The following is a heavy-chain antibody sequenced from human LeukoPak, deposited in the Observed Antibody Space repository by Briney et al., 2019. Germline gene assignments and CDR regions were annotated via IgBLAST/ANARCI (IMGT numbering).Heavy chain of an antibody. CDR1: GGSITSSNYY. CDR3: ALRTITPYYFKH. Sequence: PSETLSLTCTVSGGSITSSNYYWGWIRQPPGKGLEWIGSIYYSGGTYYNPSLTSRVTISVDTSKNQCSLKLSSVTAAYTALYYSALRTITPYYFKHWGQGTLVTVSS. J-gene: IGHJ4*02. V-gene: IGHV4-39*01. CDR2: IYYSGGT. D-gene: IGHD5-12*01.